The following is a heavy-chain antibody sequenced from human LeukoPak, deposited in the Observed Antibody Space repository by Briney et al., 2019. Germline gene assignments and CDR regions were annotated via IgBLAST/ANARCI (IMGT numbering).Heavy chain of an antibody. J-gene: IGHJ4*02. CDR3: ARDVPGQLGGVDY. Sequence: TGGSLRLSCAASGFTFSSYWMHWVRQPPGKGLVWVPRITSDGSITTYADFVKGRFTISRDNAKNTVYLQMNSLRAEDTAVYYCARDVPGQLGGVDYWGQGTLVTVSS. D-gene: IGHD6-6*01. V-gene: IGHV3-74*01. CDR1: GFTFSSYW. CDR2: ITSDGSIT.